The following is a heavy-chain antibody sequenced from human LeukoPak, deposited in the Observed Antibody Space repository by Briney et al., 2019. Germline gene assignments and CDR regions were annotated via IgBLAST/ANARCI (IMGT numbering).Heavy chain of an antibody. CDR2: ISYDGSNK. J-gene: IGHJ4*02. CDR1: GFTFSSYA. Sequence: WGSLRLSCAASGFTFSSYAMHWVRQAPGKGLEWVAVISYDGSNKYYADSVKGRFTISRDNSKNTLYLQMNSLRAEDTAVYYCARDSGGLDYWGQGTLVTVSS. D-gene: IGHD3-10*01. V-gene: IGHV3-30*04. CDR3: ARDSGGLDY.